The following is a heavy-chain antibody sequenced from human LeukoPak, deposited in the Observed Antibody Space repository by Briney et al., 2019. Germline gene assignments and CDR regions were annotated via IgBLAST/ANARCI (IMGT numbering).Heavy chain of an antibody. CDR2: ISSSGSTI. J-gene: IGHJ4*02. CDR3: ARDRYCSGGSCYWTRDFDY. Sequence: NPWGSLRLSCAASGFTFSDYYMSWIRQAPGKGLEWVPYISSSGSTIYYADSVKGRFTISRGNAKNSLYLQMNSLRAEDTAVYYCARDRYCSGGSCYWTRDFDYWGQGTLVTVSS. D-gene: IGHD2-15*01. CDR1: GFTFSDYY. V-gene: IGHV3-11*04.